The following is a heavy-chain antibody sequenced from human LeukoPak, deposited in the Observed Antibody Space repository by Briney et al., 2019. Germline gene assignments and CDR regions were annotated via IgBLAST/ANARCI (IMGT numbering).Heavy chain of an antibody. Sequence: PGGSLRLSCAASGFTFSSYGMHWVRQAPGKGLEWVTLISYDGSNKYYADSVKGRFTISRDNSKNTLYLQMNSLTAGDTAEYYCARDCTGGTCYDAFDIWGQGTMVTVSS. CDR2: ISYDGSNK. D-gene: IGHD2-15*01. CDR1: GFTFSSYG. CDR3: ARDCTGGTCYDAFDI. J-gene: IGHJ3*02. V-gene: IGHV3-30*03.